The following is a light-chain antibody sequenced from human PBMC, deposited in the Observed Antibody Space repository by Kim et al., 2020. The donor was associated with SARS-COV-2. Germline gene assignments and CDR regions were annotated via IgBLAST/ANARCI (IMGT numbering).Light chain of an antibody. CDR1: NIGSKH. V-gene: IGLV3-9*01. J-gene: IGLJ3*02. CDR2: RDT. CDR3: QVWDRNTGV. Sequence: SYELTQPLSVSVALGQTASITCGGDNIGSKHVHWYQQKAGQAPVVVIYRDTSRPAEIPERFSGSNSGNTATLTVSRAQAGDEADYYCQVWDRNTGVFGAGTQLTVL.